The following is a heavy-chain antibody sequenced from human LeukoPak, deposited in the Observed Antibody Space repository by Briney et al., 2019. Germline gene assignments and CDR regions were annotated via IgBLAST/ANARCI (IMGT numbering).Heavy chain of an antibody. D-gene: IGHD3-10*01. CDR3: ARDSGRLDVFDI. V-gene: IGHV3-53*01. CDR2: IYSDGRT. CDR1: GFTFSTYA. J-gene: IGHJ3*02. Sequence: GGSLRLSCAASGFTFSTYAMSWVRQAPGKGLEWVSVIYSDGRTYYADSVKGRFTISRDNSKNTLYLQMNSLRAEDTAVYYCARDSGRLDVFDIWGQGTMVTVSS.